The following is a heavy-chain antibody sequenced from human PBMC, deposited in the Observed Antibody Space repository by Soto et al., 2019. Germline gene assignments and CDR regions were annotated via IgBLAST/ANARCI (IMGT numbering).Heavy chain of an antibody. CDR1: GGSISSSSYY. CDR2: IYYSGST. D-gene: IGHD3-10*01. J-gene: IGHJ6*02. Sequence: PSETLSLTCTVSGGSISSSSYYWGWIRQPPGKGLEWIGSIYYSGSTYYNPSLKSRVTISVDTSKNQFSLKLSSVTAADTAVYYCASVRGVIIRDYYGXDVWGQGTTVTVSS. CDR3: ASVRGVIIRDYYGXDV. V-gene: IGHV4-39*01.